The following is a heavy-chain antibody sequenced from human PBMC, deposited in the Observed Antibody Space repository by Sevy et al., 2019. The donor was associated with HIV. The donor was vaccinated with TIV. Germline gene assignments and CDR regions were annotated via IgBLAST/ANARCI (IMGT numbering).Heavy chain of an antibody. Sequence: SETLSLTYTVSGGSISSYYWSWIRQPPGKGLEWIGYIYYSGSTNYNPSLKSRVTISVDTSKNQFSLKLSSVTAADTAVYYCARAMKDDYYYYYMDVWGKGTTVTVSS. V-gene: IGHV4-59*01. CDR2: IYYSGST. CDR1: GGSISSYY. CDR3: ARAMKDDYYYYYMDV. D-gene: IGHD3-16*01. J-gene: IGHJ6*03.